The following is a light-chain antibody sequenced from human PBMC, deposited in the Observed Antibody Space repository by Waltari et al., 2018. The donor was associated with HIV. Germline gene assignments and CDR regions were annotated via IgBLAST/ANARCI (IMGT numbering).Light chain of an antibody. J-gene: IGLJ3*02. V-gene: IGLV1-47*01. CDR3: AVWDVSLNGRV. CDR2: RNY. Sequence: QSVLSQPPPASGTPGQRVTFSCSGSCSHSGRNHVYWYPQFPGTAPKLLIYRNYQRPSGVPDRFSGSKSGTSASLAISGLRSEDEADYYCAVWDVSLNGRVFGGGTKLTVL. CDR1: CSHSGRNH.